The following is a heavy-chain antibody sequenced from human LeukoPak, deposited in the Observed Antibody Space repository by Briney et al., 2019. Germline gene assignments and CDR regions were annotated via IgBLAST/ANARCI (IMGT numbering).Heavy chain of an antibody. Sequence: SETLSLTCTVSGGSISGDYFYWGWIRQFPGKGLEWISSIHYTGSTYYNPSLKSRVTISVDTSKNQFSLKLSSVTAADTAVYYCATYYYDSSGFLKGAFDIWGQGTMVTVSS. CDR1: GGSISGDYFY. V-gene: IGHV4-39*07. D-gene: IGHD3-22*01. CDR3: ATYYYDSSGFLKGAFDI. J-gene: IGHJ3*02. CDR2: IHYTGST.